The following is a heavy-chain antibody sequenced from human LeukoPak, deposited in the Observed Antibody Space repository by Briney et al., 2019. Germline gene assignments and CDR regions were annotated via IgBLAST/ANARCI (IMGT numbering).Heavy chain of an antibody. Sequence: SETLSLTCTVSGGSISTSNYYWGWIRQPPGKGLEWIGNIFYSGSTYYGPSLKSRLTISLDTSRNQFSLKLNSVTAADTAVYYCARIYCSGGSCYWLFDYWGQGTLVTVSS. CDR1: GGSISTSNYY. CDR3: ARIYCSGGSCYWLFDY. D-gene: IGHD2-15*01. V-gene: IGHV4-39*07. CDR2: IFYSGST. J-gene: IGHJ4*02.